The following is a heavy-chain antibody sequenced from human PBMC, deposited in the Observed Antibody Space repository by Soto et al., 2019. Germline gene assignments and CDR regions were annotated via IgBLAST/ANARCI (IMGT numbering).Heavy chain of an antibody. Sequence: QVQLVQSGAEVKKPGSSVKVSCKASGGTFSSYAISWVRQAPGQGLEWMGGIIPIFGTANYAQKFQGRVTSTADESTSTAYMELSSLRSEDTAMYYCARGAAAGTYYYYGMDVWGQGTTVTVSS. CDR1: GGTFSSYA. J-gene: IGHJ6*02. CDR2: IIPIFGTA. CDR3: ARGAAAGTYYYYGMDV. V-gene: IGHV1-69*01. D-gene: IGHD6-13*01.